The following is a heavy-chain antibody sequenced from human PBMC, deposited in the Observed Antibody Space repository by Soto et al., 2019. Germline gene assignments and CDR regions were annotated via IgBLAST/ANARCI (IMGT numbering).Heavy chain of an antibody. D-gene: IGHD6-19*01. CDR3: AKDKVVVAGSENYSDY. CDR1: GFTFSSYG. J-gene: IGHJ4*02. V-gene: IGHV3-30*02. Sequence: GGSLRLSCAASGFTFSSYGMHWVRQAPGKGLEWVAVIWYDGSTKYYADSVKGRFTISRDNSKNTLYLQMNSLRTEDTALYYCAKDKVVVAGSENYSDYWGQGTKVTVSS. CDR2: IWYDGSTK.